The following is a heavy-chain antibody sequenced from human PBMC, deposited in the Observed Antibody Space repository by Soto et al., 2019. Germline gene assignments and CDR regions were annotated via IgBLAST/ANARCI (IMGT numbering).Heavy chain of an antibody. CDR1: GFTFSNAW. CDR2: IKSKTDGGTT. D-gene: IGHD1-26*01. J-gene: IGHJ4*02. V-gene: IGHV3-15*01. Sequence: GGSLRLSCAASGFTFSNAWMIWVRQAPGKGLEWVGRIKSKTDGGTTDYAAPVKGRFTISRDDSKNTLYLQMNSLKTEDTAVYYCTPAWELLRSITYWGQGTQVTVPQ. CDR3: TPAWELLRSITY.